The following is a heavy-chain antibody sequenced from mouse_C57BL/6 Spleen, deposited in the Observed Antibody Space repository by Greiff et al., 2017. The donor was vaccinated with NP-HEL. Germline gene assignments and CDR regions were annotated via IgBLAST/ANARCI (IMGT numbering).Heavy chain of an antibody. V-gene: IGHV5-17*01. CDR3: ARNRKGDFDY. CDR2: ISSGSSTI. CDR1: GFTFSDYG. J-gene: IGHJ2*01. Sequence: EVQLVESGGGLVKPGGSLKLSCAASGFTFSDYGMHWVRQAPEKGLEWVAYISSGSSTIYYADTVKGRFTISRDNAKNTLFMQMTSLRSEDTAMYYCARNRKGDFDYWGQGTTLTVSS.